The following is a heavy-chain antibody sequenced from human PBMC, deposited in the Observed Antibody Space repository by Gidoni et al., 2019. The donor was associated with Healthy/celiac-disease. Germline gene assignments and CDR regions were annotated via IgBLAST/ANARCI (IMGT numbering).Heavy chain of an antibody. V-gene: IGHV1-69*02. CDR1: GGTFSSYP. CDR3: ARGAIVGATRRNYGMDV. D-gene: IGHD1-26*01. CDR2: IIPILGIA. Sequence: QVQLVQSGAEVKKPGSSVTVSCKASGGTFSSYPISWVRQAPGQGLEWMGRIIPILGIANYEQKVQGRVTITADKSTSTAYMELSSLRSEDTAVYYCARGAIVGATRRNYGMDVWGQGTTVTVSS. J-gene: IGHJ6*02.